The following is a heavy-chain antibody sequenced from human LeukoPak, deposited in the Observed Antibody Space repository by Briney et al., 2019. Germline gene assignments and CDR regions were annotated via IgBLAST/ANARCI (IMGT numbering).Heavy chain of an antibody. CDR2: ISSSSSYI. CDR1: GFTFSSYS. CDR3: ARDGITMVRGAFDY. D-gene: IGHD3-10*01. J-gene: IGHJ4*02. Sequence: GGSLRLSCAASGFTFSSYSMNWVRQAPGKGLEWVSSISSSSSYIYYADSVKGRFTISRDNAKNSLYLQMNSLRAEDTAVYYCARDGITMVRGAFDYWGQGTLVTVSS. V-gene: IGHV3-21*01.